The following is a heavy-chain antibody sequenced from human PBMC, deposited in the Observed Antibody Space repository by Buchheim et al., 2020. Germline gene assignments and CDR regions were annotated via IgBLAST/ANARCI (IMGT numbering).Heavy chain of an antibody. CDR1: GFTFSSYG. Sequence: QVQLVESGVGVVQPGRSLRLSCAASGFTFSSYGMHWVRQAPGKGLEWVAVISYDGINKYYADSLKGRFTISRDNSKNTLSLQMNSLRAEDAAVYYCAKDGYSSSWFQVPYFDYWGQGTL. J-gene: IGHJ4*02. D-gene: IGHD6-13*01. CDR2: ISYDGINK. CDR3: AKDGYSSSWFQVPYFDY. V-gene: IGHV3-30*18.